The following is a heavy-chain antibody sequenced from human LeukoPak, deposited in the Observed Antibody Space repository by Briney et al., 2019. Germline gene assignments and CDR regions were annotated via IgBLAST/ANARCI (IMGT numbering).Heavy chain of an antibody. V-gene: IGHV3-21*01. D-gene: IGHD6-19*01. J-gene: IGHJ4*02. Sequence: GGSLSCSCAASGFTFSFYSMNWVAQAPGKGLQWVSSISSSSDYIYYADSVKGRFTISGDNAKNSLYLQMKSLRAEDTAVYYCARSSGWYTGFDFWGQGTLVTVSS. CDR3: ARSSGWYTGFDF. CDR2: ISSSSDYI. CDR1: GFTFSFYS.